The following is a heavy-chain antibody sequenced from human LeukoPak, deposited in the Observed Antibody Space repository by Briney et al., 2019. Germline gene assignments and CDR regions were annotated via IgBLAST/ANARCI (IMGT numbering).Heavy chain of an antibody. CDR2: ISGSGDNT. J-gene: IGHJ6*04. Sequence: PGGSLRLSCAASGFTFSSYAMNWVRQAPGKGLEWISSISGSGDNTYYADSVKGRFTISSDNSKNTLYLQMNSLRAEDTAVYYCAELGITMIGGVWGKGTTVTISS. V-gene: IGHV3-23*01. D-gene: IGHD3-10*02. CDR1: GFTFSSYA. CDR3: AELGITMIGGV.